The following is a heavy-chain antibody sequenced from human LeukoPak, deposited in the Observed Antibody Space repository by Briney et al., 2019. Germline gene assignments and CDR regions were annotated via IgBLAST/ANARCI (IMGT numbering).Heavy chain of an antibody. CDR3: ARHVVAVGFDY. V-gene: IGHV3-74*01. CDR1: GFTFSSYW. D-gene: IGHD3-22*01. J-gene: IGHJ4*02. Sequence: PGGSLRLSCAASGFTFSSYWMHWVRQAPGKGLVWVSRINSDGSRTSYADSVKGRFTISRDNANNSLYLQMNSLRAEDTAVYYCARHVVAVGFDYWGQGTLGTVSS. CDR2: INSDGSRT.